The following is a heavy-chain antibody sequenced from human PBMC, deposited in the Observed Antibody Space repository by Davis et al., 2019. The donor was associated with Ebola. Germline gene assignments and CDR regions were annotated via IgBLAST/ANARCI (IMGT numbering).Heavy chain of an antibody. Sequence: GESLKISCAASGFTFSGSAMHWVRQASGKGLEWVGRIRSKANSYATAYAASVKGRFTISRDDSKNTAYLQMNSLRAEDTAVYYCARDSYRTDYWGQGTLVTVSS. V-gene: IGHV3-73*01. J-gene: IGHJ4*02. CDR1: GFTFSGSA. CDR2: IRSKANSYAT. CDR3: ARDSYRTDY. D-gene: IGHD1-14*01.